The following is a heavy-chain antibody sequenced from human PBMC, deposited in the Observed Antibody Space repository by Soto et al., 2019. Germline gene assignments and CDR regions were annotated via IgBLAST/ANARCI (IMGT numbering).Heavy chain of an antibody. D-gene: IGHD6-19*01. Sequence: QVTLKESGPVLVKPTETLTLTCTVSGFSLSNARMGVSWIRQPPGKALEWLAHIFSNDEKSYSTSLKSRLTISKDTSKSQVVLTMTNMDPVDTATYYCARIPRESGGWYEPTNWFDPWGQGTLVTVSS. J-gene: IGHJ5*02. CDR1: GFSLSNARMG. CDR3: ARIPRESGGWYEPTNWFDP. V-gene: IGHV2-26*01. CDR2: IFSNDEK.